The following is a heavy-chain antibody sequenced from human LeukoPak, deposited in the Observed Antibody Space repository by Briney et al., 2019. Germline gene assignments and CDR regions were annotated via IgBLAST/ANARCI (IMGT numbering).Heavy chain of an antibody. CDR2: ISSSGSTI. D-gene: IGHD3-22*01. CDR3: ARETYYYDSSGSRIHFDC. J-gene: IGHJ4*02. CDR1: GFTFSTYE. V-gene: IGHV3-48*03. Sequence: GGSLRLSCAASGFTFSTYEMNWVRQAPGKGLEWVSYISSSGSTIYYADSVKGRFTISRDNAKNSLYLQMNSLRAEDTAVYYCARETYYYDSSGSRIHFDCWGQGTLVTVSS.